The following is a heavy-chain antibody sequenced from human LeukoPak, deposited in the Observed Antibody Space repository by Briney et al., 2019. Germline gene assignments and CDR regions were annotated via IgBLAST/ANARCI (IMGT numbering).Heavy chain of an antibody. CDR2: ISGSGGST. CDR3: AKVDIVVVVAASNFDY. CDR1: GFTFSSYA. Sequence: GGSLRLSCAASGFTFSSYAMSWVRQASGKGLEWVSAISGSGGSTYYADSVKGRFTISRDNSKNTLYLQMNSLRAEDTAVYYCAKVDIVVVVAASNFDYWGQGTLVTVSS. V-gene: IGHV3-23*01. J-gene: IGHJ4*02. D-gene: IGHD2-15*01.